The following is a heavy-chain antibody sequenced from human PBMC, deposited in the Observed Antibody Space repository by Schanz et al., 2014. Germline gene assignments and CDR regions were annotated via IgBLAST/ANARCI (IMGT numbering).Heavy chain of an antibody. D-gene: IGHD3-16*01. CDR3: VRLDVHDY. Sequence: VQLVESGGGLVQPGGSLRLSCAASGFTFSDYYMTWMRQAPGKGLEWISYISNSGTYTKYADSVKGRFVISRDNSKNTLYLQMSSLKTEDTAVYYCVRLDVHDYWGQGTLVTVSA. CDR2: ISNSGTYT. J-gene: IGHJ4*02. V-gene: IGHV3-11*05. CDR1: GFTFSDYY.